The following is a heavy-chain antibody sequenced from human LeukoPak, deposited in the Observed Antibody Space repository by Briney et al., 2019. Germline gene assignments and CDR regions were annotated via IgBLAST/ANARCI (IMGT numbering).Heavy chain of an antibody. CDR1: GFTFASCS. J-gene: IGHJ4*02. V-gene: IGHV3-21*01. D-gene: IGHD1-1*01. CDR2: ISGDSTYI. Sequence: GGSLRLSCAASGFTFASCSMNWVRQAPGKGLEWVSSISGDSTYIYNAGSVKGRFTISRDNAQASLYLQMISLRADDTAVYYCARVSGRLERQSDLDYWGQGTLVIVSS. CDR3: ARVSGRLERQSDLDY.